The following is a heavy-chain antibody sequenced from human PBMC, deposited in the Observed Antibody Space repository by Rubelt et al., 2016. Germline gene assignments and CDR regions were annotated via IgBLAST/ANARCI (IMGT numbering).Heavy chain of an antibody. CDR2: ISTYNGNP. CDR1: GYTLTELS. V-gene: IGHV1-18*01. Sequence: QVQLVQSGAEVKKPGASVKVSCKVSGYTLTELSMHWVRQAPGQGLEWMGWISTYNGNPNYATKFQVRGPMTTATSKRTAYMELGSLGSGDTAVYYCAREANYDGSGSNFDYWGQGTLVTVSS. D-gene: IGHD3-10*01. J-gene: IGHJ4*02. CDR3: AREANYDGSGSNFDY.